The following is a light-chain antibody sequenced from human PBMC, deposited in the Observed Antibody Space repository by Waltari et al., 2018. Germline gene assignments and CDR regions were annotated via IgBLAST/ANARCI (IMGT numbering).Light chain of an antibody. J-gene: IGKJ4*01. CDR3: QQLNSYPLT. CDR1: QGISSY. V-gene: IGKV1-9*01. Sequence: DIQLTQSPSFLSASVVDRVTITCRASQGISSYLAWYQQKPGKAPKLLIYAASTLQSGVPSRFSGSGSGTEFTLTISSLQPEDFATYYCQQLNSYPLTFGGGTKVEIK. CDR2: AAS.